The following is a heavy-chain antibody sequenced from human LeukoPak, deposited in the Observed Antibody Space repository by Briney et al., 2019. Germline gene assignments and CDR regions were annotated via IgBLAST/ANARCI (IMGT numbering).Heavy chain of an antibody. V-gene: IGHV5-51*01. CDR2: LYPGDSDT. CDR3: ARKESGWYSWFDP. CDR1: GYSFTTYW. D-gene: IGHD6-19*01. J-gene: IGHJ5*02. Sequence: GESLKISCKGSGYSFTTYWIGWVRQMPGKGLEWMGILYPGDSDTRYSPPFQGQVTISVDTSISTAYLQWSSLKASDTAMYYCARKESGWYSWFDPWGQGTLVTVSS.